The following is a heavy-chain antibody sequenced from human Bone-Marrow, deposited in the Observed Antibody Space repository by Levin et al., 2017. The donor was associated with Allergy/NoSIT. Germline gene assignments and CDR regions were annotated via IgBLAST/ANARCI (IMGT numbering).Heavy chain of an antibody. D-gene: IGHD6-13*01. CDR2: IIPIFGTA. J-gene: IGHJ6*02. CDR1: GGTFSSYA. CDR3: ARERYSSSSHYYYYGMDV. V-gene: IGHV1-69*13. Sequence: ASVKVSCKASGGTFSSYAISWVRQAPGQGLEWMGGIIPIFGTANYAQKFQGRVTITADESTSTAYMELSSLRSEDTAVYYCARERYSSSSHYYYYGMDVWGQGTTVTVSS.